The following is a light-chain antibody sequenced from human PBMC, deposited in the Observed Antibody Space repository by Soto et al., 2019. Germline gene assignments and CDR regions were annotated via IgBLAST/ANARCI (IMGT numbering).Light chain of an antibody. V-gene: IGKV3-15*01. CDR2: GGS. J-gene: IGKJ5*01. Sequence: EVVMTQSPATLSVPPGDRATLSCRASESVRSGLAWYQQKPGQAPRHLIYGGSIRAADVPDRFSGSGSGTEFSLTISTLQSEDFAVYYCQQYNDWPTITFGQGTRLEAK. CDR3: QQYNDWPTIT. CDR1: ESVRSG.